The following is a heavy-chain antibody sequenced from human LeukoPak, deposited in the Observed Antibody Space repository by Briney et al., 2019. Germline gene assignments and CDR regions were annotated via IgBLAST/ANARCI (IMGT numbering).Heavy chain of an antibody. J-gene: IGHJ4*02. CDR2: ISYDGSNN. Sequence: PGRSLRLSCAASGFTFSSYAMHWVRQAPGKGLEWVAVISYDGSNNYYADSVKGRFTISRDNSKNTLYLQMNSLRAEDTAVYYCASGEADYWGQGTLVTVSS. V-gene: IGHV3-30*04. CDR1: GFTFSSYA. CDR3: ASGEADY.